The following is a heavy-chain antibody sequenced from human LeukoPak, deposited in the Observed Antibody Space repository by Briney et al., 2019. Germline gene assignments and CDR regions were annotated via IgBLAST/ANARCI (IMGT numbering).Heavy chain of an antibody. CDR1: GFTFSSNG. CDR2: IRYDGSNK. V-gene: IGHV3-30*02. CDR3: ARVYFDFWTGYLDWYFDL. Sequence: PGGSLRLSCAASGFTFSSNGMHWVRQAPGKGLEWVAFIRYDGSNKDYADSVKGRFAISRDNSKNTLYLQMNSLRAEDTAVYYCARVYFDFWTGYLDWYFDLWGRGTLVTVSS. D-gene: IGHD3-3*01. J-gene: IGHJ2*01.